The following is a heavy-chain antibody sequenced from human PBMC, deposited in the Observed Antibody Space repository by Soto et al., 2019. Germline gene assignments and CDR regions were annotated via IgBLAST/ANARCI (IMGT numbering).Heavy chain of an antibody. CDR2: IIPIFGTA. CDR1: GGTFSSYA. Sequence: GPSVKVSCKASGGTFSSYAISWVRQAPGQGLEWMGGIIPIFGTANYAQKFQGRVTITADESTSTAYMELSSLRSEDTAVYYCATDYDILTGMSGYYYGMDVWGQGTTVTVSS. CDR3: ATDYDILTGMSGYYYGMDV. D-gene: IGHD3-9*01. J-gene: IGHJ6*02. V-gene: IGHV1-69*13.